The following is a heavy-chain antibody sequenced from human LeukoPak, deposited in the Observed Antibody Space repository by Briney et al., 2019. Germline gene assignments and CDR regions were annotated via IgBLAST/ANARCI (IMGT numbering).Heavy chain of an antibody. Sequence: ASVKLSCKPSGYTFTSYDVNWVRQATGQGLEWMGWVNPNSGHTGYAQKFQGRVPMTTNTSISTAYMELSSLRSEDTAVYYCARGAPGSYCSGSSCPYFDYWGQGTLVSVSS. D-gene: IGHD2-15*01. CDR3: ARGAPGSYCSGSSCPYFDY. J-gene: IGHJ4*02. CDR1: GYTFTSYD. V-gene: IGHV1-8*01. CDR2: VNPNSGHT.